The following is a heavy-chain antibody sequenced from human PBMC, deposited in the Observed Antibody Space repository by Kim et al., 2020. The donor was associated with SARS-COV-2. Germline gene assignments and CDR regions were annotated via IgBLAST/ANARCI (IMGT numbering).Heavy chain of an antibody. D-gene: IGHD3-10*01. CDR1: GGSISSSSYY. V-gene: IGHV4-39*07. J-gene: IGHJ4*02. CDR3: ATQGPLWFGELGAPALDY. CDR2: IYYSGST. Sequence: SETLSLTCTVSGGSISSSSYYWGWIRQPPGKGLEWIGSIYYSGSTYYNPSLKSRVTISVDTSKNQFSLKLSSVTAADTAVYYCATQGPLWFGELGAPALDYWGQGTLVTVSS.